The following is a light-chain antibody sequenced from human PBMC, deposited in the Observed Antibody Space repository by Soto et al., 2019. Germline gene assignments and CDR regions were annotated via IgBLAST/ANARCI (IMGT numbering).Light chain of an antibody. CDR1: SSDVGGYTY. CDR3: ISYTSSSTHVV. V-gene: IGLV2-14*01. J-gene: IGLJ2*01. Sequence: QSVLTQPASVSGSPGQSITISCTGTSSDVGGYTYVSWYQHHPGKAPKLMIYEVSNRPSGVSNRFSGSKSGNTASLTISGLQAEDEAHYYCISYTSSSTHVVFGGGTKVTVL. CDR2: EVS.